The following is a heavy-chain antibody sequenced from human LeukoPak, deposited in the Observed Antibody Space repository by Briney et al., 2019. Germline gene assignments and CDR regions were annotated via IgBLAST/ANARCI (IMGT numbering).Heavy chain of an antibody. D-gene: IGHD6-19*01. J-gene: IGHJ4*02. CDR3: ARASGCYDY. V-gene: IGHV3-33*03. Sequence: GSLRLSCAASGFSFSTYGMHWVRQAPGKGLEWVAVIWFDGSNKYYADSVKGRFTISRDNSKNTLYLQMNSLRDDDTAVYYCARASGCYDYWGRGTLVTVSS. CDR1: GFSFSTYG. CDR2: IWFDGSNK.